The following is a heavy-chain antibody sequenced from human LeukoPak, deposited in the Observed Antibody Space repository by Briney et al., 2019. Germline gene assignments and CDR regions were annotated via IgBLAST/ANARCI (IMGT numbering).Heavy chain of an antibody. CDR3: ARGRSSIIGSYYFDY. D-gene: IGHD1-20*01. CDR2: ISYDGSNK. Sequence: GGSLRLSCAASGFTFSSYAMHWVRQAPGKGLEWVAVISYDGSNKYYADSVKGRFTISRDNSKNTLYLQMNSLRAEDTAVYYCARGRSSIIGSYYFDYWGQGTLVTVSS. J-gene: IGHJ4*02. CDR1: GFTFSSYA. V-gene: IGHV3-30-3*01.